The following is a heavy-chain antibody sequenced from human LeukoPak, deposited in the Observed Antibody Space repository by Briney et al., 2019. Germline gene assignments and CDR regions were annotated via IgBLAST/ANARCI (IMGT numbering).Heavy chain of an antibody. CDR2: ITSSSSYA. Sequence: PGGSLRLSCEASGFTFSTYNMNWVRQAPGKRLEWVSSITSSSSYAFYADSVKGRFTISRDNSKNTLYLQMNSLRAEDTAVYYCARRTPYYYDSSGYGDWGQGTLVTVSS. V-gene: IGHV3-21*01. J-gene: IGHJ4*02. CDR1: GFTFSTYN. D-gene: IGHD3-22*01. CDR3: ARRTPYYYDSSGYGD.